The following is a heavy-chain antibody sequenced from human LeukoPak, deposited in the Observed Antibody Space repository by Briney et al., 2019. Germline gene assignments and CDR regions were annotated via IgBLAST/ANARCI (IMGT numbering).Heavy chain of an antibody. CDR1: GGSISSGSYY. V-gene: IGHV4-61*02. J-gene: IGHJ3*02. CDR2: IYTSGST. Sequence: SETLSLTCTVSGGSISSGSYYWSWIRQPAGKGLEWIGRIYTSGSTTYNSSLKSRVTISLDTSKNHFSLRLSSVTAADTAVYYCAKDLYDSSGFDAFDIWGQGTMVTVSS. D-gene: IGHD3-22*01. CDR3: AKDLYDSSGFDAFDI.